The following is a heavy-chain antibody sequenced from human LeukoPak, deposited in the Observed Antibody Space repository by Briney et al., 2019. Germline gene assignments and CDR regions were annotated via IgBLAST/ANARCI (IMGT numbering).Heavy chain of an antibody. J-gene: IGHJ4*02. Sequence: GGSLRLPCAASGFTFSSYGMSWVRQAPGKGLEWVSAISGSGGSTYYADSVKGRFTISRDNSKNTLYLQMNSLRAEDTAVYYCAKRGPGSPESGKYYFDYWGQGTLVTVSS. CDR1: GFTFSSYG. CDR2: ISGSGGST. CDR3: AKRGPGSPESGKYYFDY. V-gene: IGHV3-23*01. D-gene: IGHD3-10*01.